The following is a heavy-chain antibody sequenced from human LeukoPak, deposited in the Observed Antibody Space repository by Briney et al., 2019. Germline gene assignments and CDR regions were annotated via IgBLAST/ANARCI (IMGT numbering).Heavy chain of an antibody. CDR1: GGTFSSYA. CDR2: IIPIFGTA. CDR3: AECYCSSTSCYGSCVY. Sequence: AASVKVSCKASGGTFSSYAISWVRQAPGQGLEWMGGIIPIFGTANYAQKFQGRVTITADESTSTAYMELSSLRSEDTAVYYCAECYCSSTSCYGSCVYWGQGTLVTVSS. D-gene: IGHD2-2*01. J-gene: IGHJ4*02. V-gene: IGHV1-69*13.